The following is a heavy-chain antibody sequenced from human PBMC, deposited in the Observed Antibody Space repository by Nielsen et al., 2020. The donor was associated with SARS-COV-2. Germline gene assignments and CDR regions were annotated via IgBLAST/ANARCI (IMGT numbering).Heavy chain of an antibody. J-gene: IGHJ6*03. V-gene: IGHV4-4*01. D-gene: IGHD2-2*02. Sequence: VRQAPGKGLEWIGEVYNSGATNYNPSLRSRVTLSMDKSRNQFSLKMTAVTAADTAVYFCARGHLVVVPSPIQGLGPFFYSFYLDVWGKGTTVTVSS. CDR3: ARGHLVVVPSPIQGLGPFFYSFYLDV. CDR2: VYNSGAT.